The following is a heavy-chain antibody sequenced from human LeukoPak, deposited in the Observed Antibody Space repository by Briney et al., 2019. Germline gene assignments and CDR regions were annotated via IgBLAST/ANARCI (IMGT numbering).Heavy chain of an antibody. Sequence: ASVKVSCKVSGYTLTELSMHWVRQAPGKGLEWMGGFDPEDGETIYAQKFQGRVTMTEDTSTDTAYMELSSLRSEDTAVYYCETESSDGYKVNWFDPWGQGTLVTVPS. V-gene: IGHV1-24*01. CDR3: ETESSDGYKVNWFDP. J-gene: IGHJ5*02. D-gene: IGHD5-18*01. CDR2: FDPEDGET. CDR1: GYTLTELS.